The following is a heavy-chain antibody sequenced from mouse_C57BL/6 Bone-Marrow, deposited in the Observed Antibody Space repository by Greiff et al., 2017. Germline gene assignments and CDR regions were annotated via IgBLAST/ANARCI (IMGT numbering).Heavy chain of an antibody. Sequence: EVQLQQSGAELVRPGASVKLSCTASGFNIKDDYMHWVKQRPEQGLEWIGWIDPENGDTEYASKFQGKATITADTSSNTAYLQLSSLTSEDTAVYYCTTGYDGYYWFAYWGQGTLVTVSA. D-gene: IGHD2-3*01. CDR3: TTGYDGYYWFAY. CDR2: IDPENGDT. CDR1: GFNIKDDY. J-gene: IGHJ3*01. V-gene: IGHV14-4*01.